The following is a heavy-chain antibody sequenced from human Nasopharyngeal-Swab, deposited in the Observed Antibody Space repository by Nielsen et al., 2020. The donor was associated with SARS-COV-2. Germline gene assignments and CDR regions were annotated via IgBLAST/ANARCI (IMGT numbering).Heavy chain of an antibody. CDR2: ISSSSSYI. V-gene: IGHV3-21*01. D-gene: IGHD6-19*01. CDR3: ARRTEERSVVAVAGSFFRTSYYYYGMDV. Sequence: GESLKISCAASGFTFSSYSMNWVRQAPGKGLEWVSSISSSSSYIYYADSVKGRFTISRDNAKNSLYLQMNSLRAEDTAVYYCARRTEERSVVAVAGSFFRTSYYYYGMDVWGPGTLVTVSS. J-gene: IGHJ6*02. CDR1: GFTFSSYS.